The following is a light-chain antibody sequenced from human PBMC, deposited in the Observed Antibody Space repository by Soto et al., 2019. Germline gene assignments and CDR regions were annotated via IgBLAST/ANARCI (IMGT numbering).Light chain of an antibody. CDR3: QQLDTDPYT. CDR1: HNIERW. J-gene: IGKJ2*01. CDR2: AAS. V-gene: IGKV1-5*01. Sequence: IQMTQSPSTLSASVGDRVTITCRASHNIERWMAWYQQKPGKAPKLLIYAASTLETGVPSRFSGNGSGTTFTLTISSLQPEDFATYYCQQLDTDPYTFGQGTKLDI.